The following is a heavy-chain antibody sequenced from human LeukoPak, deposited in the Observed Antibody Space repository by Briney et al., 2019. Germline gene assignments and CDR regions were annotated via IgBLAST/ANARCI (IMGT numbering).Heavy chain of an antibody. Sequence: ASVKVSCKASGYTFTSYGISWVRQAPGQGLEWMGWISSYNGNTNYAQKLQGRVTMSTDTSTGTAYMELRSLRSDDTAVYYCARRVDSYWFFDYWGQGTLVTVSS. CDR1: GYTFTSYG. CDR3: ARRVDSYWFFDY. V-gene: IGHV1-18*01. D-gene: IGHD1-26*01. J-gene: IGHJ4*02. CDR2: ISSYNGNT.